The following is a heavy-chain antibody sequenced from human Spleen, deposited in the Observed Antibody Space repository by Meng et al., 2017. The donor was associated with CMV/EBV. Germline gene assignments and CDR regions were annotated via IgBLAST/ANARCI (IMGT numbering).Heavy chain of an antibody. V-gene: IGHV4-4*07. CDR1: GGSISSYY. CDR2: IYTSGST. J-gene: IGHJ5*02. Sequence: QGQLQESGPGRVKPSETLSLPCTVSGGSISSYYWSWIRQPAGKGLEWIGRIYTSGSTNYNPSLKSRVTMSVDTSKNQFSLKLSSVTAADTAVYYCARDIYCSGGSCYGLDPWGQGTLVTVSS. CDR3: ARDIYCSGGSCYGLDP. D-gene: IGHD2-15*01.